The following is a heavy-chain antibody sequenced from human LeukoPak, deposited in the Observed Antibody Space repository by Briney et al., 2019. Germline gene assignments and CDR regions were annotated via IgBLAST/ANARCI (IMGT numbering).Heavy chain of an antibody. D-gene: IGHD5-12*01. J-gene: IGHJ4*02. V-gene: IGHV4-39*07. CDR2: IYHSGST. CDR1: GDSIGSSTYH. Sequence: SETLSLTCTVSGDSIGSSTYHWGWIRQPPGKGLEWIGYIYHSGSTYYNPSLKSRVTISVDRSKNQFSLKLSSVTAADTAVYYCARNSGYDVNYFDYWGQGTLVTVSS. CDR3: ARNSGYDVNYFDY.